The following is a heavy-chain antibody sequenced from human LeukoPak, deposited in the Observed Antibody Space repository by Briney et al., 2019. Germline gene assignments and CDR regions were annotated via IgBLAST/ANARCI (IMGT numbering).Heavy chain of an antibody. D-gene: IGHD2-15*01. J-gene: IGHJ5*02. CDR2: ISDTGNT. CDR1: GFTLSSYA. CDR3: ARDGPSRSPTSGWFDP. V-gene: IGHV3-23*01. Sequence: PGGSLRLSCAASGFTLSSYAMSWVRQAPGKGLEWVSAISDTGNTYHADSVKGRFTISRDNAKNSVYLQMNGLRGEDTAVYYCARDGPSRSPTSGWFDPWGQGTLVTVSS.